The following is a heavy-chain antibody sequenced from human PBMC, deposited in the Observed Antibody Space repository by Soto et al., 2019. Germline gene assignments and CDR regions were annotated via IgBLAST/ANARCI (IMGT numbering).Heavy chain of an antibody. Sequence: ASVKVSCKASGYTFTGYYMHWVRQAPGQGLEWMGWINPNSGGTNYAQKFQGWVTMTRDTSISTTYMELSRLRSDDTAVYYCARGKEGATTYYFDYWGQGTLVTVSS. J-gene: IGHJ4*02. CDR2: INPNSGGT. D-gene: IGHD1-26*01. CDR1: GYTFTGYY. V-gene: IGHV1-2*04. CDR3: ARGKEGATTYYFDY.